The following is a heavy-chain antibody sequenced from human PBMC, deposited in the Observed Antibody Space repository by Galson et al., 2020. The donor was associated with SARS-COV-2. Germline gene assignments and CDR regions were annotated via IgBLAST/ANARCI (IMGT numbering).Heavy chain of an antibody. Sequence: TGGSLRLSCSASGFTFSSYALHWVRQAPGKGLEYVSAISSNGGSTYYADSVKGRFTISRDNSKNTLYLQMSSLRAEDTAVYYCVKGWVATEGMDVWGQGTTVTVSS. CDR2: ISSNGGST. CDR1: GFTFSSYA. V-gene: IGHV3-64D*08. CDR3: VKGWVATEGMDV. J-gene: IGHJ6*02. D-gene: IGHD5-12*01.